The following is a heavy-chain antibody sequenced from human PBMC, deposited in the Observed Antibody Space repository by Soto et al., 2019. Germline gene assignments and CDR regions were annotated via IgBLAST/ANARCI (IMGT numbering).Heavy chain of an antibody. Sequence: PSETLSLTCAVYGGSFSGYYWSWIRQPPGKGLEWIGYIYYSGSTNYNPSLKSRVTISVDTSRNQFSLKLSSVTAADTAVYYCARRSTGWQYFDYWGQGTLVTVSS. CDR1: GGSFSGYY. D-gene: IGHD2-8*02. CDR2: IYYSGST. CDR3: ARRSTGWQYFDY. V-gene: IGHV4-59*01. J-gene: IGHJ4*02.